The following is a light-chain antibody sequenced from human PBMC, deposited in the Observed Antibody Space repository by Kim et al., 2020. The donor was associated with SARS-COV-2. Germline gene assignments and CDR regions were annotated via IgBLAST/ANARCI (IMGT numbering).Light chain of an antibody. Sequence: DIQMTQSPSTLSASVGDRVTITCRASQSISSWLAWYQQKPGKAPKLLIYKASSLESGVPSRFSGSGSGTEFTLTISSLQPDDFATYYCQQYNSRFGQGTKVDIK. CDR2: KAS. CDR3: QQYNSR. J-gene: IGKJ1*01. V-gene: IGKV1-5*03. CDR1: QSISSW.